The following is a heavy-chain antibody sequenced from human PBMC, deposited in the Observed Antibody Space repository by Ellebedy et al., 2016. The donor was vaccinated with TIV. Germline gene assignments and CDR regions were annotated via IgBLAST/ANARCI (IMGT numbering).Heavy chain of an antibody. J-gene: IGHJ5*02. CDR1: GDSVSRNSVA. CDR2: TYYRSKWYN. D-gene: IGHD2-15*01. V-gene: IGHV6-1*01. Sequence: SQTLSLTCAISGDSVSRNSVAWNWIRQSPSIGLEWLGRTYYRSKWYNDYAVSVKSRITINPDTSKNQFSLQLNSVTPEDTAVYYCARDDCSGGSCHWWFAPWGQGTLVTVSS. CDR3: ARDDCSGGSCHWWFAP.